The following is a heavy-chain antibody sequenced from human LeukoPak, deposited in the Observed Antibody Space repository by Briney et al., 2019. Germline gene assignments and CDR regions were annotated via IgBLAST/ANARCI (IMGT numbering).Heavy chain of an antibody. CDR2: IYYSGST. CDR1: GGSISSGDYY. Sequence: KTSETLSLTCTVSGGSISSGDYYWAWIRQPPGGGLEWIVSIYYSGSTYYNPSLKSRVTISVDTSKNQFSLRLSSVTAADTAVYYCARLQLAAAGNRWFDPWGQGTLVTVSS. CDR3: ARLQLAAAGNRWFDP. D-gene: IGHD6-13*01. V-gene: IGHV4-39*01. J-gene: IGHJ5*02.